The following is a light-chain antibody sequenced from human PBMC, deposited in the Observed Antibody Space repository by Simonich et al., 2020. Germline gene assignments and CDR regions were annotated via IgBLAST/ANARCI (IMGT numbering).Light chain of an antibody. CDR2: EDS. Sequence: SYELTQPPSVSVSPGQTARITCSGAALPKKYAYWYQQKSGQAPGLVIYEDSKRPSGIHERFSGSSSGKMATLTISGAQVEDEADYYCYSTDSSGNHRVFGGGTKLTVL. V-gene: IGLV3-10*01. CDR1: ALPKKY. J-gene: IGLJ2*01. CDR3: YSTDSSGNHRV.